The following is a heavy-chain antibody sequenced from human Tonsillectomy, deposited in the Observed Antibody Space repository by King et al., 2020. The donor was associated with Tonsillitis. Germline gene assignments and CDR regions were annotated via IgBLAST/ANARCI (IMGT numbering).Heavy chain of an antibody. J-gene: IGHJ4*02. Sequence: LQLQESGPGLVKPSETLSLTCTVSGGSISSSSYYWGWIRQPPGKGLEWIGSIYYSGSTYYNPSLKSRVTISVDTSKNQFSLKLSSVTAADTAVYYCARQYSSGWLGYWGQGTLVTVSS. CDR2: IYYSGST. D-gene: IGHD6-19*01. V-gene: IGHV4-39*01. CDR3: ARQYSSGWLGY. CDR1: GGSISSSSYY.